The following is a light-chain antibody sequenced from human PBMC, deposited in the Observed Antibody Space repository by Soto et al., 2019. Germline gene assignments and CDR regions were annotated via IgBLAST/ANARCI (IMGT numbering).Light chain of an antibody. CDR2: DVS. CDR1: SSDVGGYNY. J-gene: IGLJ1*01. Sequence: QSALTQSASVSGSPGQSITISCTGTSSDVGGYNYVSWYQQHPGKAPKLMIYDVSNRPSGVSNRFSGSKSGNTASLTISGLQAEDEADYYCSSYTSSSTLSFGTGTKLTVL. CDR3: SSYTSSSTLS. V-gene: IGLV2-14*01.